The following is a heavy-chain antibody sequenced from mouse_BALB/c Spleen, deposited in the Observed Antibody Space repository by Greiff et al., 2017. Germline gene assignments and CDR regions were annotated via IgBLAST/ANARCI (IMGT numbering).Heavy chain of an antibody. CDR1: GYTFTSYW. CDR3: ARGLPYYFDY. J-gene: IGHJ2*01. Sequence: VQLQQPGAELVKPGASVKLSCKASGYTFTSYWMHWVKQRPGQGLEWIGEINPSNGRTNYNEKFKSKATLTVDKSSSTAYMQLSSLTSEDSAVYYCARGLPYYFDYRGQGTTLTVSS. CDR2: INPSNGRT. V-gene: IGHV1S81*02.